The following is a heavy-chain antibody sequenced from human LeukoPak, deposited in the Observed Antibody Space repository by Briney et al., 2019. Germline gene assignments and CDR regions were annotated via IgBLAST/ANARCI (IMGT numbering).Heavy chain of an antibody. Sequence: GAPRISCAASEFSFSSYGMHLVRPAPRKGLQWGGRLWYDGTNKYHADSVKGRFTISRDNSQSTLYLQMNSLRAEDTAVYYCARARNNYDSSGYSALDYWGQGTLVTVSS. V-gene: IGHV3-33*01. CDR1: EFSFSSYG. CDR2: LWYDGTNK. CDR3: ARARNNYDSSGYSALDY. D-gene: IGHD3-22*01. J-gene: IGHJ4*02.